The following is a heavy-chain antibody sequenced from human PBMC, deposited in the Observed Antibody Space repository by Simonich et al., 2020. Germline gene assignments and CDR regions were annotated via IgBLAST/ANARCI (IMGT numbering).Heavy chain of an antibody. V-gene: IGHV4-34*01. CDR3: ARHGNWGYFDY. J-gene: IGHJ4*02. CDR2: INHSGRP. Sequence: QVQLQQWGAGLLKPSETLSLTCAVYGGSFSGDYWSWIRQPPGKGLEWIGEINHSGRPNYHPSLKSGVTRSVDTSKHQFSLKLSSVTAADTAVYYCARHGNWGYFDYWGQGTLVTVSS. D-gene: IGHD7-27*01. CDR1: GGSFSGDY.